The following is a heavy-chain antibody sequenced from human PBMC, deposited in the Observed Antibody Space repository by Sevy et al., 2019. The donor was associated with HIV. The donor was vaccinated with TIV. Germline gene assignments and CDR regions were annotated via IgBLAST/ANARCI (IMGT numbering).Heavy chain of an antibody. CDR1: GYTFTGYY. V-gene: IGHV1-2*02. D-gene: IGHD3-10*01. Sequence: ASVKVSCKASGYTFTGYYMHWVRQAHGQGLEWMGWIDPNSGGTNYAQKFQGRVTMSTDTSISTAYMELSRLRSDDTALYYCSRSVYGSRTYLNDYWGQGTLVTVSS. J-gene: IGHJ4*02. CDR3: SRSVYGSRTYLNDY. CDR2: IDPNSGGT.